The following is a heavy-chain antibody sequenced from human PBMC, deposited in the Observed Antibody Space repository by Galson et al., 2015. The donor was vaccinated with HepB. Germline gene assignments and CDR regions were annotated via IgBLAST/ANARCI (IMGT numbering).Heavy chain of an antibody. CDR2: ISGSGLST. Sequence: SLRLSCAASGFTFSSFAMSWVRQAPGKRLEWVSGISGSGLSTYYPDSVKGRFTISRDNSKNRLYLQMNSLRAEDTAVYYCAKKGSYDSGDYYYGLFDYWGQGTLVTVSS. CDR1: GFTFSSFA. CDR3: AKKGSYDSGDYYYGLFDY. V-gene: IGHV3-23*01. D-gene: IGHD3-22*01. J-gene: IGHJ4*02.